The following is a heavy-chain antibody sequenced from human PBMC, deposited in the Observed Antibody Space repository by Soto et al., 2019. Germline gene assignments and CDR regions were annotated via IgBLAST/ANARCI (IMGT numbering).Heavy chain of an antibody. CDR3: ARDLVVLWFGEAGGDYYGMDV. Sequence: GGSLRLSCAASGFTFSSYAMHWVRQAPGKGLEWVAVISYDGSNKYYADSVKGRFTISRDNSKNTLYLQMNSLRAENTAVYYCARDLVVLWFGEAGGDYYGMDVWGQGNTVTVSS. V-gene: IGHV3-30-3*01. J-gene: IGHJ6*02. CDR2: ISYDGSNK. CDR1: GFTFSSYA. D-gene: IGHD3-10*01.